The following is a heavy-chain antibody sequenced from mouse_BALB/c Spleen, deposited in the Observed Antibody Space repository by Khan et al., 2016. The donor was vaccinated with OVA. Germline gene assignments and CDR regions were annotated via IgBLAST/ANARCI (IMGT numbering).Heavy chain of an antibody. Sequence: VQLKESGPGLVAPSQSLSITCTVSGFSLTGYGVNWVRQPPGKGLEWLGMIWGDGSTDYNSALKSRLSISKDKSKSQVFLKMNSLQTDDTARYYCARGTDDYALYAMDYWGQGTSVTVSS. CDR2: IWGDGST. D-gene: IGHD2-4*01. V-gene: IGHV2-6-7*01. J-gene: IGHJ4*01. CDR1: GFSLTGYG. CDR3: ARGTDDYALYAMDY.